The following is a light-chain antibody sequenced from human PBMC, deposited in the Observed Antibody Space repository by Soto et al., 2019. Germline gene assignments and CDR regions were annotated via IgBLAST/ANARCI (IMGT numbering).Light chain of an antibody. CDR1: TSNIGAAYD. CDR2: ANR. Sequence: QLVLTQPPSVSGAPGQRITISCTGSTSNIGAAYDVQWYQQLPRTAPKLLIYANRNRPSGVPDRFSGSKSGTSASLAITGLQAEDEADYYCQSYDSSLSVVFGGGTKLIVL. J-gene: IGLJ2*01. V-gene: IGLV1-40*01. CDR3: QSYDSSLSVV.